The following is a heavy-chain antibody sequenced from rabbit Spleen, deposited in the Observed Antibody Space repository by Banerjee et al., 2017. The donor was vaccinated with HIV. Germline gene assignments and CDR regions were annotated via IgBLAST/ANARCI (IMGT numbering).Heavy chain of an antibody. CDR2: IDTNDEDT. D-gene: IGHD1-1*01. CDR3: ARNYVNAFDP. CDR1: GFSFSSSYY. V-gene: IGHV1S45*01. J-gene: IGHJ2*01. Sequence: QEQLEESGGDLVKPEGSLTLTCTASGFSFSSSYYMYWVRQAPGKGLEWIACIDTNDEDTDYANWPKGRFTISKTSSTTVTLQMTSLTAADTATYFCARNYVNAFDPWGPGTLVTVS.